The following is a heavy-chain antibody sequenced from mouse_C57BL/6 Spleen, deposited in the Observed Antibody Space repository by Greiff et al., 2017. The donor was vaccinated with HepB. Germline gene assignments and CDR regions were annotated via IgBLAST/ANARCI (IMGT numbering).Heavy chain of an antibody. CDR2: IYPGDGDT. Sequence: VQLQQSGPELVKPGASVKISCKASGYAFSSSWMNWVKQRPGKGLEWIGRIYPGDGDTKYNGKFKGKATLTADKSSSTAYMQLSSLTSEDSAVYFCARLSYDYDGDAMDYWGQGTSVTVSS. CDR1: GYAFSSSW. J-gene: IGHJ4*01. V-gene: IGHV1-82*01. D-gene: IGHD2-4*01. CDR3: ARLSYDYDGDAMDY.